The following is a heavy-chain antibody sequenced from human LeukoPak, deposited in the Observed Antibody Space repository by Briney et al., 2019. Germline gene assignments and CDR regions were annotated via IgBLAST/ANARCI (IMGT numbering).Heavy chain of an antibody. CDR2: ISDSVGSR. CDR3: ARLYSGYDPTRYDY. J-gene: IGHJ4*02. D-gene: IGHD5-12*01. Sequence: PGGSLRLSCAASGFTFSSYAMSWVRQAPGTGLEWVSGISDSVGSRYYADSVKGRFTISRDNSKNTLYLQMNSLRAEDPAVYYCARLYSGYDPTRYDYWGQGTLVTVSS. V-gene: IGHV3-23*01. CDR1: GFTFSSYA.